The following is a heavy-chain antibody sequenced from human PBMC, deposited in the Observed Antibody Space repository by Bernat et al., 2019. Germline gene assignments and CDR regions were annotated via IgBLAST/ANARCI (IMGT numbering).Heavy chain of an antibody. J-gene: IGHJ4*02. CDR1: GFTFSNAW. CDR2: IKSKIDGGTT. CDR3: ATDQIGSNPSRFDY. V-gene: IGHV3-15*07. D-gene: IGHD4/OR15-4a*01. Sequence: EVQLVESGGGLVKPGGSLRLSCAASGFTFSNAWMNWVRQAPGEGLESVGRIKSKIDGGTTDYGAPMKGRFTISRDDSKKTLYLQMNSLKTEDTAVYYCATDQIGSNPSRFDYWGQGTLVTVSS.